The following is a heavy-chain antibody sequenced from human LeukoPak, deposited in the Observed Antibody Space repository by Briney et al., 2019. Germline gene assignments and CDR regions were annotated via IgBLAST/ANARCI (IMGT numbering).Heavy chain of an antibody. CDR2: MSYDGTSE. Sequence: QPGGSLRLSCAASGFTFSSYAIHWVRQAPGKGLEWVAVMSYDGTSEYYADSVKGRFTISRDNSKNTLYLQMHSLRAEDTAVYYCVRVRHSGYDLMAFDIWGQGTVVTVSS. CDR3: VRVRHSGYDLMAFDI. J-gene: IGHJ3*02. CDR1: GFTFSSYA. D-gene: IGHD5-12*01. V-gene: IGHV3-30-3*01.